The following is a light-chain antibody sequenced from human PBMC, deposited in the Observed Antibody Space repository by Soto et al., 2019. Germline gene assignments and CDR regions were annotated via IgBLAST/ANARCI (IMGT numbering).Light chain of an antibody. V-gene: IGKV3-20*01. CDR3: KQYGSSPRT. J-gene: IGKJ1*01. Sequence: EIVFTQSPGTLSLSPGERATLSCRASQSVSSSYLAWYQQKPGQAPRLLIYGASSRATGVPDRFSGSGSGTDFTLTISRWEPEDFAGYYCKQYGSSPRTFGQGTKVEIK. CDR1: QSVSSSY. CDR2: GAS.